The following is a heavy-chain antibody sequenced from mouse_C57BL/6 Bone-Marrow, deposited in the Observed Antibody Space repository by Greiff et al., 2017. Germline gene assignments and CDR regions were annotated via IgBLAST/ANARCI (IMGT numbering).Heavy chain of an antibody. CDR3: ARWDYYDDDVDV. CDR1: GYTFTSYW. D-gene: IGHD2-4*01. J-gene: IGHJ1*03. V-gene: IGHV1-64*01. Sequence: QVQLQQPGAELVKPGASVKLSCKASGYTFTSYWMHWVKPRPGQGLEWIGMIHPNSGSTNYNEKFKSKATLTVDKSSSTAYMQLSSLTSEDSAVYYGARWDYYDDDVDVWGTGTTVTVSS. CDR2: IHPNSGST.